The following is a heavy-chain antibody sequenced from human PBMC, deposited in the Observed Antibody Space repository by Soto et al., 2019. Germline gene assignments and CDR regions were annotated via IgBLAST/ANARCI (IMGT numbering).Heavy chain of an antibody. CDR1: GFTFSSYG. J-gene: IGHJ6*02. Sequence: PGRSLRLSCAASGFTFSSYGMHWVRQAPGKGLEWVSVISYDGSNKYYADSVKGRFTISRDNSKNTLYLQMNSLRAEDTAVYYCEKVGFIAAATGMDGWGQGTTVTVSS. D-gene: IGHD6-13*01. V-gene: IGHV3-30*18. CDR3: EKVGFIAAATGMDG. CDR2: ISYDGSNK.